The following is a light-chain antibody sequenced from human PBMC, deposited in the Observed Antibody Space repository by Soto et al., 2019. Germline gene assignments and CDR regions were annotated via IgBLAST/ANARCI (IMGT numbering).Light chain of an antibody. CDR3: QQYGSSPLT. V-gene: IGKV3-20*01. Sequence: EIVLTQSPGTLSLSPGERATLSCRASQSVSSSFLAWYKQKPGQAPRLLIHGASNRATGIPDRISGSGSGTDFTLSISRLEPEDFAVYYCQQYGSSPLTFGGGTKVEIK. CDR2: GAS. J-gene: IGKJ4*01. CDR1: QSVSSSF.